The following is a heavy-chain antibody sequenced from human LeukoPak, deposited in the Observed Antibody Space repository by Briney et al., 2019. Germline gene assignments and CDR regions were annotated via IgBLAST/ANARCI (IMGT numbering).Heavy chain of an antibody. V-gene: IGHV4-4*07. CDR1: GGSICSYY. CDR3: ARDWSSTYDDAFDI. Sequence: TSETLSLTCTVSGGSICSYYWSWIRQPAGKGLEWIGRIYTSGSTNYNPSLKSRVTMSVDTSKNQFSLKLSSVTAADTAVYYCARDWSSTYDDAFDIWGQGTMVTVSS. CDR2: IYTSGST. J-gene: IGHJ3*02. D-gene: IGHD2-2*01.